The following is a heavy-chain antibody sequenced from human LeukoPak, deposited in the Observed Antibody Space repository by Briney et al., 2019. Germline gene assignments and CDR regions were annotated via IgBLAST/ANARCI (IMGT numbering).Heavy chain of an antibody. CDR3: VRTGGSGSYYNWQPSWFDP. J-gene: IGHJ5*02. CDR2: IYYSGNT. CDR1: GGSISSFH. Sequence: KPSETLSLTCTVSGGSISSFHWSWIRQPPGKGLEWIGYIYYSGNTNYNTSLKSRVTMSVDTSKNQLSLKLTSVTPADTAVYYCVRTGGSGSYYNWQPSWFDPWGQGTLVTVSS. D-gene: IGHD3-10*01. V-gene: IGHV4-59*13.